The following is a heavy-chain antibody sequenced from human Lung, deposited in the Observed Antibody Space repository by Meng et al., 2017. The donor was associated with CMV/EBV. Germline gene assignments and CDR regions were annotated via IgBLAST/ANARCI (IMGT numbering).Heavy chain of an antibody. CDR3: ARRRTNFGVVIDYGMDV. D-gene: IGHD3-3*01. Sequence: SETLSLTCAVYAGSLSGYYWSWIRQPAGKGLEWIGEINHSGSTNYNPSLKSRVTISVDTSKNQFSLKLSSVTAADTAVYYCARRRTNFGVVIDYGMDVWGQGTTVTVSS. CDR1: AGSLSGYY. CDR2: INHSGST. V-gene: IGHV4-34*01. J-gene: IGHJ6*02.